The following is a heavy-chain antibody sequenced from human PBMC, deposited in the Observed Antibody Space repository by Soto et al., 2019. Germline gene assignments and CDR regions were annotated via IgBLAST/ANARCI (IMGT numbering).Heavy chain of an antibody. CDR2: IYPSDSDT. D-gene: IGHD3-16*01. Sequence: GESLKISCKGSGYSLTSHWIGWVRQMPGRGLEWMGIIYPSDSDTRYSPSFQGQVTISADKSISTAYLQWSSLKASDTAMYYCARGVLGGDNWFDPWGQGTLVTVSS. CDR3: ARGVLGGDNWFDP. J-gene: IGHJ5*02. V-gene: IGHV5-51*01. CDR1: GYSLTSHW.